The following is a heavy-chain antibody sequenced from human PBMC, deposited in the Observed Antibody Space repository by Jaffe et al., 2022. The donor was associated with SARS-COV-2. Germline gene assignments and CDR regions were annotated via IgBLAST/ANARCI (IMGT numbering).Heavy chain of an antibody. Sequence: QVQLVESGGGVVQPGRSLRLSCAASGFTFSSYGMHWVRQAPGKGLEWVAVIWYDGSNKYYADSVKGRFTISRDNSKNTLYLQMNSLRAEDTAVYYCARAVVGGITIDFWGQGALVTVSS. D-gene: IGHD1-26*01. J-gene: IGHJ4*02. CDR2: IWYDGSNK. CDR1: GFTFSSYG. CDR3: ARAVVGGITIDF. V-gene: IGHV3-33*01.